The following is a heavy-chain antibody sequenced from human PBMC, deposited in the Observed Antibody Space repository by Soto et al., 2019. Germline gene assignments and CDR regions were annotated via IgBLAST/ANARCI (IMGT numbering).Heavy chain of an antibody. Sequence: QVQLQESGPGLVKPSDTLSLTCAVSGYSISSSNWWGWIRQPPGKGLERIGYIYYSGSTYYNPSLKSRATMAVDTSKNQFSVKLSSVTAVDTAVYYWAGGGPYYFDYWGQGTLVTVSS. V-gene: IGHV4-28*01. CDR2: IYYSGST. CDR3: AGGGPYYFDY. D-gene: IGHD3-16*01. J-gene: IGHJ4*02. CDR1: GYSISSSNW.